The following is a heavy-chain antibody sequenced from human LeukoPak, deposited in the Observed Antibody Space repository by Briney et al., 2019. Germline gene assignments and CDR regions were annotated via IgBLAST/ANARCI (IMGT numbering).Heavy chain of an antibody. CDR1: GFTFSSYG. CDR2: ISYDGSNK. D-gene: IGHD6-19*01. V-gene: IGHV3-30*18. Sequence: GGSLRLSCAASGFTFSSYGMHWVRQAPGKGLEWVAVISYDGSNKYYADSVKGRSTISRDNPKNTLYLQMNSLRAEDTAVYYCAKDRDSSGWYVFDYWGQGTLVTVSS. CDR3: AKDRDSSGWYVFDY. J-gene: IGHJ4*02.